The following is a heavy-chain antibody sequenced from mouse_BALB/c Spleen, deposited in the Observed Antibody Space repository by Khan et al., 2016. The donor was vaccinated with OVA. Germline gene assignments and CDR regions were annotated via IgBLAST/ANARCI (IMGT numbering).Heavy chain of an antibody. CDR2: INPTSGYT. V-gene: IGHV1-7*01. CDR1: GYTFTSFW. Sequence: QEQLKQSGAELAKPGASVKMSCKASGYTFTSFWMHWVKQRPGQGLEWIGYINPTSGYTDYNEKFKDRATLSADKSSSTAYMQLSSLTSEDSAVYFCTRDRIDYWGQGTTLTVSS. CDR3: TRDRIDY. J-gene: IGHJ2*01.